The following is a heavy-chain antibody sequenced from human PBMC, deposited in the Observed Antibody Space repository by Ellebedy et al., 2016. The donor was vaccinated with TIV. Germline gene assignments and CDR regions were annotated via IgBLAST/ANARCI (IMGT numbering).Heavy chain of an antibody. CDR1: GFTVRNYF. CDR3: ASDSHWEEFHYYYGMDV. CDR2: IYSGGST. V-gene: IGHV3-53*01. D-gene: IGHD7-27*01. Sequence: GGSLRLXXAASGFTVRNYFISWVRQAPGKGLEWVSVIYSGGSTYYADSVKGRFTISRDGSKNTVSLQMNSLRAEDTAVYFCASDSHWEEFHYYYGMDVWGQGTTVTVSS. J-gene: IGHJ6*02.